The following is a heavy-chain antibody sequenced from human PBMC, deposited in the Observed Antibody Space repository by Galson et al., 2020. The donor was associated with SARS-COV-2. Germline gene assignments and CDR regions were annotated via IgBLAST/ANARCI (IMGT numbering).Heavy chain of an antibody. J-gene: IGHJ4*02. D-gene: IGHD3-22*01. CDR2: IYYTGIT. Sequence: SETLSLTCTVSGGSISRYFWSWIRQSPGKGLEWIGDIYYTGITNYNPSLNGRVTISIDTSKYQFSLKLNSVTAADTAVYFCAGVTNYYDSRRFPKRWVDRWGQGTLVTVSS. CDR1: GGSISRYF. CDR3: AGVTNYYDSRRFPKRWVDR. V-gene: IGHV4-59*08.